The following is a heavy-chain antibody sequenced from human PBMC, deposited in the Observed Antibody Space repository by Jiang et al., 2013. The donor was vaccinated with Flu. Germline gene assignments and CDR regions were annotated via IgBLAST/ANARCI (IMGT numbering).Heavy chain of an antibody. CDR3: ARDRQGSDSPYQDYYDSSSYYYFDY. V-gene: IGHV6-1*01. Sequence: QTLSLTCAISGDSVSSNSAAWNWIRQSPSRGLEWLGRTYYRSKWYNDYAVSVKSRITINPDTSKNQFSLQLNSVTPEDTAVYYCARDRQGSDSPYQDYYDSSSYYYFDYWGQGTLVTVSS. CDR2: TYYRSKWYN. D-gene: IGHD3-22*01. J-gene: IGHJ4*02. CDR1: GDSVSSNSAA.